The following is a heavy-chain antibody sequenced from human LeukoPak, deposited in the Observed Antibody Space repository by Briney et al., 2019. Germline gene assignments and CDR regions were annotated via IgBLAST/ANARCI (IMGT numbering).Heavy chain of an antibody. V-gene: IGHV3-30-3*01. CDR3: ARAESYGVTTAPGDY. CDR2: ISYDGSNK. J-gene: IGHJ4*02. Sequence: GRSLRLSCAASGFTFSSYAMHWVRQAPGKGLEWVAVISYDGSNKYYADSVKGRFTISRDNSKNTLYLQMNSLRAEDTAVYYCARAESYGVTTAPGDYWGQGTLVTVSS. D-gene: IGHD4-17*01. CDR1: GFTFSSYA.